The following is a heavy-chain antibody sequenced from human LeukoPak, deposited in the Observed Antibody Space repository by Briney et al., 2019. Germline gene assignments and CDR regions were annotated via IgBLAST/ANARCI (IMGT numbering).Heavy chain of an antibody. Sequence: PSETLSLTCAVSGGSISSGGYSWSWIRQPPGKGLEWIGYIYHSGSTYYNPSLKSRVTISVDTSKNQFSLKLSSVTAADTAVYYCARGDYGDYIITDYWGQGTLVTVSS. CDR1: GGSISSGGYS. CDR3: ARGDYGDYIITDY. CDR2: IYHSGST. D-gene: IGHD4-17*01. V-gene: IGHV4-30-2*01. J-gene: IGHJ4*02.